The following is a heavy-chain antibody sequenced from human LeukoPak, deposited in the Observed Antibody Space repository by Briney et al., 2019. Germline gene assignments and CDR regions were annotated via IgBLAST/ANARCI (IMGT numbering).Heavy chain of an antibody. V-gene: IGHV1-8*01. CDR2: MHPNSGNT. J-gene: IGHJ6*02. CDR1: GYTFTSYD. CDR3: ARGGNTAMAPIYYYYGMDV. Sequence: ASVKVSCKASGYTFTSYDINWVRQATGQGLEWMGWMHPNSGNTGYAQKFQGRVTMTRNTSISTAYMELSSLRSEDTAVYYCARGGNTAMAPIYYYYGMDVWGQGTTVTVSS. D-gene: IGHD5-18*01.